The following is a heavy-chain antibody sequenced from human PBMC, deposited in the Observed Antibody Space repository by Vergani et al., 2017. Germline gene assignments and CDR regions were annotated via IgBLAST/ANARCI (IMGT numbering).Heavy chain of an antibody. CDR1: GGTFSSYG. Sequence: QVQLVQSGAEVKKPGSSVKVSCKASGGTFSSYGISWVRQAPGQGLEWMGRIIPIFGTANYAQKFQGRVTITADDSTSTAYLELSSLRSEDTAVYYCARGGGDGDYPDRYYYMDFWGQGTTVTVSS. CDR3: ARGGGDGDYPDRYYYMDF. J-gene: IGHJ6*02. D-gene: IGHD4-17*01. V-gene: IGHV1-69*13. CDR2: IIPIFGTA.